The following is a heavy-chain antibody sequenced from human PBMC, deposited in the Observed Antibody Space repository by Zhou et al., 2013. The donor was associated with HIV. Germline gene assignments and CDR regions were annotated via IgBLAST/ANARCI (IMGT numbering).Heavy chain of an antibody. CDR3: ARDVGTFSTTAKYTALALGAFDI. Sequence: QVQLVQSGAEVKKPGASVKVSCKASGYTFTNYDISWVRQAPGQGLEWMGWISTYNGHTNYAQKVQGIVTMTTDTFTTTAYMELRSLRSDDTAIYYCARDVGTFSTTAKYTALALGAFDIWGQGTMVTVSS. J-gene: IGHJ3*02. CDR2: ISTYNGHT. V-gene: IGHV1-18*01. CDR1: GYTFTNYD. D-gene: IGHD5-18*01.